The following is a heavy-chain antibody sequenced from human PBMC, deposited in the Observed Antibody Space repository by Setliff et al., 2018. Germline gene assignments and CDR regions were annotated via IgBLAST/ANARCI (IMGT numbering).Heavy chain of an antibody. V-gene: IGHV4-39*07. Sequence: SETLSLTCTVSGASISSSSYYWAWIRQPPGRGLELIGSIFYGGSTCYNPSLKSRVTISIDASKNQFSLKLDSVTAADTAVYYCARTDDYYNFYAYWGQGTLVTVSS. CDR2: IFYGGST. CDR1: GASISSSSYY. CDR3: ARTDDYYNFYAY. D-gene: IGHD3-3*01. J-gene: IGHJ4*02.